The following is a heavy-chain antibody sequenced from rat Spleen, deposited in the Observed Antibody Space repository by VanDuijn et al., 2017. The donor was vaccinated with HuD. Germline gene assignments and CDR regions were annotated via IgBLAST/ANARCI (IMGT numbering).Heavy chain of an antibody. Sequence: QVRLKESGPGLVQSSQTLSLTCTVAGFSLTSYNVHWVRQAPGKGLEWMGIIWTGGSTDYNSALKSRLSISRDTSKNQVFLKMNSLQTEDTAVYYCFLSGEGYWGQGVMVTVSS. CDR3: FLSGEGY. CDR2: IWTGGST. V-gene: IGHV2-30*01. J-gene: IGHJ2*01. D-gene: IGHD1-1*01. CDR1: GFSLTSYN.